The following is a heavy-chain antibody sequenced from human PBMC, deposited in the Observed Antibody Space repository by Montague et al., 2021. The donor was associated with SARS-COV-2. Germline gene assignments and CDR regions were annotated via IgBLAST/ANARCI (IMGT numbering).Heavy chain of an antibody. CDR1: GFTFGSYG. J-gene: IGHJ4*02. CDR3: AKPLWFGELLAIGDY. CDR2: ISYDGSNK. Sequence: SLRLSCAASGFTFGSYGMHWVRQAPGKGLEWVAVISYDGSNKYYADSVKGRFTISRDNSKNTLYLQMNSLRAEDTAVYYCAKPLWFGELLAIGDYWGQGTLVTVSS. V-gene: IGHV3-30*18. D-gene: IGHD3-10*01.